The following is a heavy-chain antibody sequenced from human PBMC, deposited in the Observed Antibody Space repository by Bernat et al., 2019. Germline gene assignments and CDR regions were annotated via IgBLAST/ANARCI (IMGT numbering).Heavy chain of an antibody. CDR3: ARDPRWGYFDL. J-gene: IGHJ2*01. D-gene: IGHD1-26*01. Sequence: QVQLQESGPGLVKPSETLSLTCTVSGGSVSSGSYYWSWIRQPPGKGLEWIGYIYYSGSTNYNPSLKSRVTISLDTSKNQFSLRLGSVTAADTAVYYCARDPRWGYFDLWGRGTLVTVSS. V-gene: IGHV4-61*01. CDR2: IYYSGST. CDR1: GGSVSSGSYY.